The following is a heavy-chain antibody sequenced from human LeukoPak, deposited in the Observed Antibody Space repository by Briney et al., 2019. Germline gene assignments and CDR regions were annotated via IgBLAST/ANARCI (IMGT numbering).Heavy chain of an antibody. CDR1: GFTFSSYA. V-gene: IGHV3-23*01. CDR3: AKDLYDYVWGSYPSF. CDR2: ISGSGGST. Sequence: GGSPRLSCAASGFTFSSYAMSWVRQAPGKGLEWVSAISGSGGSTYYADSVKGRFTISRDNSKNTLYLQMNSLRAEDTAVYYCAKDLYDYVWGSYPSFWGQGTLVTVSS. J-gene: IGHJ4*02. D-gene: IGHD3-16*01.